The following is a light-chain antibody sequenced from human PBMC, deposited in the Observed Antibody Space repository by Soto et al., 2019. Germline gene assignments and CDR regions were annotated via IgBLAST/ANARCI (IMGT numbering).Light chain of an antibody. V-gene: IGLV1-44*01. CDR2: SNS. CDR1: SSNIGSNI. J-gene: IGLJ1*01. CDR3: AAWDDSLNGHV. Sequence: QLVLTQPPSASGTPGQRVTISCSGSSSNIGSNIVNWYQQVPGTAPKLLIYSNSQRPSGVPDRFSGSKSGTSASLAISGLQSEDEADYFCAAWDDSLNGHVFGTGTKLTVL.